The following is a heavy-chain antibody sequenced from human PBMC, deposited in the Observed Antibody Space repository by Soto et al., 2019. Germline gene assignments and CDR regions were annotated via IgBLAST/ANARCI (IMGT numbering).Heavy chain of an antibody. CDR2: ITPFNGDT. CDR1: GYTFSSNS. Sequence: ASVKVSCKASGYTFSSNSIHWVRQAPGQGLEWMGWITPFNGDTSYAQKFQGRVTMTTDKSTSTVFMELRSLRFDDTAVYYCARGRGVVGATIDSWGQGTLVTVYS. J-gene: IGHJ4*02. V-gene: IGHV1-18*01. CDR3: ARGRGVVGATIDS. D-gene: IGHD1-26*01.